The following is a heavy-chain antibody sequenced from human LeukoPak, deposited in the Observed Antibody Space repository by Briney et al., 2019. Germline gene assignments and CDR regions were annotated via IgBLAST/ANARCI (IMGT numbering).Heavy chain of an antibody. CDR1: GFTFSSYS. CDR2: ISSSSSTI. D-gene: IGHD3-3*01. CDR3: ARSQSGYTSYGMDV. V-gene: IGHV3-48*01. Sequence: PGGSLRLSCAASGFTFSSYSMNWVRQAPGKGLEWVSYISSSSSTIYYADSVKGRFTISRDNAKNSLYLQMNSLRAEDTAVYYCARSQSGYTSYGMDVWGQGTTVTVSS. J-gene: IGHJ6*02.